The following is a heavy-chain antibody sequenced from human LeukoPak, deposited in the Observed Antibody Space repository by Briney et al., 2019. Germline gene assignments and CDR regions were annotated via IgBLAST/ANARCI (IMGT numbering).Heavy chain of an antibody. CDR2: IHYSGST. V-gene: IGHV4-39*01. J-gene: IGHJ4*02. CDR1: GGSISSSNYY. CDR3: ARRGMAVAGAGNDYFDY. Sequence: SETLSLSCSVSGGSISSSNYYWGWIRQPPGKGLEWIGSIHYSGSTFYNPSLESRVTISVDTSKNQFSLKLTSVTASDSAVYYCARRGMAVAGAGNDYFDYWGQGALVTVSS. D-gene: IGHD6-19*01.